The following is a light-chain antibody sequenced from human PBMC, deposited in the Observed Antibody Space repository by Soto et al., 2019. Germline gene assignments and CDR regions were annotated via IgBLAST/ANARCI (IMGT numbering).Light chain of an antibody. CDR3: SSYTSSSTRLYV. Sequence: QSALTQPASVSGSPGQSITISCTGTSSDVGGYNYVSWYQQHPGKAPKLMIYDVSNLPSGVSNRFSGSKSGNTASLTISGLQAEDEADYYCSSYTSSSTRLYVFGTGTKLTVL. J-gene: IGLJ1*01. CDR1: SSDVGGYNY. CDR2: DVS. V-gene: IGLV2-14*01.